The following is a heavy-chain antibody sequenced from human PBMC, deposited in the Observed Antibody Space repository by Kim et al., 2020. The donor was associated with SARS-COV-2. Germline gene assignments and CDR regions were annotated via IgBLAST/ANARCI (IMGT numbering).Heavy chain of an antibody. CDR1: GFTFSSYG. D-gene: IGHD2-8*02. CDR2: ISYDGSNK. CDR3: AKDCPGRTFDY. V-gene: IGHV3-30*18. J-gene: IGHJ4*02. Sequence: GGSLRLSCAASGFTFSSYGMHWVRQAPGKGLEWVAVISYDGSNKYYADSVKGRFTISRDNSKNTLYLQMNSLRAEDTAVYYCAKDCPGRTFDYWGQGTL.